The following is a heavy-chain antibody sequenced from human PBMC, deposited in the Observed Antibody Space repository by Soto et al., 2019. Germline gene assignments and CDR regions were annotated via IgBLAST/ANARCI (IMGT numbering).Heavy chain of an antibody. Sequence: GGSLRLSCAASGFTFSSYAMSWVRQAPGKGLEWVSAISGSGGSTYYADSVKGRFTISRDNSKNTLYLQMNSLRAEDTAVYYCAKSPINSMITFGGVASGRYYYFDYWGQGTLVTVSS. D-gene: IGHD3-16*01. CDR3: AKSPINSMITFGGVASGRYYYFDY. CDR2: ISGSGGST. V-gene: IGHV3-23*01. CDR1: GFTFSSYA. J-gene: IGHJ4*02.